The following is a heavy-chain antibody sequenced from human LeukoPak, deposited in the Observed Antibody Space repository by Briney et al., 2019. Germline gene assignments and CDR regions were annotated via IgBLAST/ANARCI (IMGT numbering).Heavy chain of an antibody. J-gene: IGHJ6*02. V-gene: IGHV1-18*01. D-gene: IGHD6-19*01. CDR2: ISAYNGNT. CDR1: GYTFTSYG. Sequence: ASVKVSCKASGYTFTSYGISWVRQAPGQGLEWMGWISAYNGNTNYAQKLQGRVTVTTDTSTSTAYMELRSLRSDDTAVYYCARVSSSGWYYYYGMDVWGQGTTVTVSS. CDR3: ARVSSSGWYYYYGMDV.